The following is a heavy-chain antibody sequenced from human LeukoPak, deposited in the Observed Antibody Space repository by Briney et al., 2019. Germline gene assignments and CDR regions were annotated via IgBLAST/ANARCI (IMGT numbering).Heavy chain of an antibody. Sequence: GGSLKLSCAASGFTVSTNYMSWVRQAPGKGLEWVSVIYSGGSTYYADSVKGRFTISRDNSQNTLYLQMNSLRAEDTAVYYCTKGGGIHVSFDYWGQGTLVTVSS. V-gene: IGHV3-66*01. J-gene: IGHJ4*02. CDR1: GFTVSTNY. D-gene: IGHD3-10*01. CDR3: TKGGGIHVSFDY. CDR2: IYSGGST.